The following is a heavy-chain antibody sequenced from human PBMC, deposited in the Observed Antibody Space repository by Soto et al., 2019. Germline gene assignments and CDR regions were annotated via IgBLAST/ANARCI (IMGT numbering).Heavy chain of an antibody. J-gene: IGHJ4*02. D-gene: IGHD3-3*01. CDR1: GGSISSGGYY. CDR2: IYYSGST. Sequence: PSETLSLTCTVSGGSISSGGYYWSWIRQHPGKGLGWIGYIYYSGSTYYNPSLKSRVTISVDTSKNQFSLKLSSVTAADTAVYYCARGSESTYYDFWSGYYPPGYFDYWGQGTLVTVSS. V-gene: IGHV4-31*03. CDR3: ARGSESTYYDFWSGYYPPGYFDY.